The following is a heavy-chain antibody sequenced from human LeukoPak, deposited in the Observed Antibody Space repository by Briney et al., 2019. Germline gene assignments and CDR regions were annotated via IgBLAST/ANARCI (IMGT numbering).Heavy chain of an antibody. CDR3: AKCLDYDFWSGYGY. CDR2: ISGSGGST. D-gene: IGHD3-3*01. Sequence: GGSLRLSCAASGFTFSSCTMSWVRQAPGKGLEWVSAISGSGGSTYYADSVKGRFTISRDNSKNTLYLQMNSLRAEDTAVYYCAKCLDYDFWSGYGYWGQGTLVTVSS. V-gene: IGHV3-23*01. J-gene: IGHJ4*02. CDR1: GFTFSSCT.